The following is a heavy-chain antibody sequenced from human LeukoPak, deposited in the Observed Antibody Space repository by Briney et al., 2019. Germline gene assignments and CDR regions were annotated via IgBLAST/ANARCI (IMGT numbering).Heavy chain of an antibody. CDR3: ARIDYSNAFDI. CDR2: MNPNSGKT. CDR1: GYTFTTYD. Sequence: ASVKVSCKASGYTFTTYDNNWVRQATGQGLEWLGWMNPNSGKTGCAQKFQGRLTNNWNTSKNTAYMELGSLTSEDTAVYYCARIDYSNAFDIWGRGTMVTVSS. V-gene: IGHV1-8*03. D-gene: IGHD4-11*01. J-gene: IGHJ3*02.